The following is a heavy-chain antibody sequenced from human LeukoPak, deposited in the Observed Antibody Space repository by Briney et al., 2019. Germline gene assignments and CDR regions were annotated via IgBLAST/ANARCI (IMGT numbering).Heavy chain of an antibody. J-gene: IGHJ4*02. CDR2: IYTSGST. V-gene: IGHV4-4*07. D-gene: IGHD1-26*01. Sequence: PSETLSLTCTVSGRYISSYYWSWIRQPAGKGLEWIGRIYTSGSTNYNPSLKSRVTISVDKSKNQFSLKLSSVTAADTAVYYCAREPPRVGATSYFDYWGQGTLVTVSS. CDR1: GRYISSYY. CDR3: AREPPRVGATSYFDY.